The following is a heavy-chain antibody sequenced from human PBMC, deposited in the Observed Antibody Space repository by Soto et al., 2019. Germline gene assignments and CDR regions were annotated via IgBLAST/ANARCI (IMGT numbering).Heavy chain of an antibody. CDR3: AKGTDGYYYYGMDV. V-gene: IGHV3-23*01. CDR2: ISGSGAST. CDR1: GFTFRNYA. Sequence: PGGSLRLSCAASGFTFRNYALSWVRKAPGKGLEWVSAISGSGASTYYADSVKGRFTVSRDNSKNTLYLQMNSLRAEDTAVYYCAKGTDGYYYYGMDVWGQGTSVTVSS. J-gene: IGHJ6*02.